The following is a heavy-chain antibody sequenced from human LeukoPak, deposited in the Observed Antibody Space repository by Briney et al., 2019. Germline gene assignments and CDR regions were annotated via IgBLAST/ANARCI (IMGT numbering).Heavy chain of an antibody. CDR1: GGTFSSYA. D-gene: IGHD5-18*01. CDR2: IIPIFGTA. CDR3: AEGRRDTAMVYYYYMDV. Sequence: ASVKVSCKASGGTFSSYAISWVRQAPGQGLEWMGGIIPIFGTANYAQKFQGRVTITADESTSTAYMELSSLRSEDTAVYYCAEGRRDTAMVYYYYMDVWGKGTTVTISS. J-gene: IGHJ6*03. V-gene: IGHV1-69*13.